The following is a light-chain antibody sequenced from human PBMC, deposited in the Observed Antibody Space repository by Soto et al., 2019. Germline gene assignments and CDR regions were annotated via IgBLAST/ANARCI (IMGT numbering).Light chain of an antibody. CDR3: QQLNNDWYD. J-gene: IGKJ2*01. CDR1: QGISTY. V-gene: IGKV1-9*01. Sequence: DIQLTQSPSFLSASVGDRVTITCRASQGISTYLAWYLQRPGKAPKLLIYGASTLQSGVPSRFSGSGSGTEFTLTISSLQPEDFGTYYCQQLNNDWYDFGQGTKLEIK. CDR2: GAS.